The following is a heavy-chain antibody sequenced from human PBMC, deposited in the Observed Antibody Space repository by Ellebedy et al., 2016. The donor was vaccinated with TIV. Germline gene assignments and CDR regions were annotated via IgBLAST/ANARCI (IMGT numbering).Heavy chain of an antibody. CDR3: ARDGLHSSGWYCDY. Sequence: MPSETLSLTCTVSGVSISGFHWTWIRQPPGKGLEWIGYIYFSGSSNYNPSLKSRVTMSVDTSKNQFSLKLSSVTAADTAVYYCARDGLHSSGWYCDYWGQGTQVTVSS. D-gene: IGHD3-22*01. V-gene: IGHV4-59*01. CDR1: GVSISGFH. CDR2: IYFSGSS. J-gene: IGHJ4*02.